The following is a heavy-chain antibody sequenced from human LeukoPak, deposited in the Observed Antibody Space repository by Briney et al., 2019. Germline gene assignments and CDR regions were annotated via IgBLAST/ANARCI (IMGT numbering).Heavy chain of an antibody. CDR1: GYTFTGYY. Sequence: GASVKVSCKASGYTFTGYYMHWVRQAPGQGLEWMGWINPNSGGTNYAQKFQGRVTMTRDTSISTAHMELSRLRSDDTAVYYCARGSRYCSSTSCYTKFDPWGQGTLVTVSS. D-gene: IGHD2-2*02. CDR2: INPNSGGT. V-gene: IGHV1-2*02. CDR3: ARGSRYCSSTSCYTKFDP. J-gene: IGHJ5*02.